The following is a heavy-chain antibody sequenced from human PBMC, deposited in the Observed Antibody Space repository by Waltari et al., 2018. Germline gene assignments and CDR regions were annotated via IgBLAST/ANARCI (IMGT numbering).Heavy chain of an antibody. CDR1: AFTITNYY. D-gene: IGHD1-26*01. Sequence: VLLLQSGAAVKKPGTTVKISCKVSAFTITNYYIHWVQQAPGKGLHWMGLVDPEDGEAIYSENFQGRVTMTPDTSTDTVYMQLSSLTSDDTAIYYCATGLEDSDSASRPFDVWGQGTMVTVS. J-gene: IGHJ3*01. CDR2: VDPEDGEA. CDR3: ATGLEDSDSASRPFDV. V-gene: IGHV1-69-2*01.